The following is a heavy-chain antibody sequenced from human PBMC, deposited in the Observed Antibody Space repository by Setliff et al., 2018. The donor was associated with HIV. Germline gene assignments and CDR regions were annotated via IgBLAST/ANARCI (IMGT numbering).Heavy chain of an antibody. CDR3: ARGDYYSYYMDV. CDR1: GGSVSSGSYY. CDR2: IYYSGST. Sequence: SETLSLTCTVSGGSVSSGSYYWSWIRQPPGKGLEWIGYIYYSGSTNYNPTLKSRVTISVDTSKNQFSLKLSSVTAADTAVYYCARGDYYSYYMDVWGKGTTVTVSS. J-gene: IGHJ6*03. V-gene: IGHV4-61*01.